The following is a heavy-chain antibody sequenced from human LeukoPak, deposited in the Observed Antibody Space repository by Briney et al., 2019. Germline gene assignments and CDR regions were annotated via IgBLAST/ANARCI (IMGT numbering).Heavy chain of an antibody. Sequence: GGSLRLSCAASGFTFRSYGVSWVRQAPGKGLEWVSVISATGGRTYYADSVKGRFTISRDDSKNTLSLQMNSLRVDDTAVYYCARGVWPDYWGQGTLVAVSS. V-gene: IGHV3-23*01. J-gene: IGHJ4*02. CDR2: ISATGGRT. D-gene: IGHD5/OR15-5a*01. CDR3: ARGVWPDY. CDR1: GFTFRSYG.